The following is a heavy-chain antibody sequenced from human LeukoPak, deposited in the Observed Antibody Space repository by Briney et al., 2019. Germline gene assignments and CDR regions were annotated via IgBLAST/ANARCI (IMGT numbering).Heavy chain of an antibody. Sequence: GASVKVSCKASGYTFTSYGISWVRQAPGQGLEWMGWINPNSGGTHYAQNFQGRVTMTRDTSISTAYMELSRLRSNDTAVYYCARASDLGYNSIYYATYCFDYWGQGTLVTVSS. CDR1: GYTFTSYG. CDR2: INPNSGGT. V-gene: IGHV1-2*02. D-gene: IGHD6-13*01. J-gene: IGHJ4*02. CDR3: ARASDLGYNSIYYATYCFDY.